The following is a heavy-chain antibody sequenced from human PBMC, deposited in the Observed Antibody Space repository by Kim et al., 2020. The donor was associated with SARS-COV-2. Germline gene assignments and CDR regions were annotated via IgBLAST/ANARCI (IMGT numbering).Heavy chain of an antibody. J-gene: IGHJ4*01. CDR3: TTVKDVAMALDF. D-gene: IGHD2-2*01. CDR1: GFSGFTFSDVW. V-gene: IGHV3-15*01. CDR2: IKSKTNSGTP. Sequence: GGSLRLSCVASGFSGFTFSDVWMTWVRQAPGKGLEWVGRIKSKTNSGTPDYAAPVKGRFTISRDDSKNTLYLQMNSLKTEDTAVYYCTTVKDVAMALDFWGPGTLVTVSS.